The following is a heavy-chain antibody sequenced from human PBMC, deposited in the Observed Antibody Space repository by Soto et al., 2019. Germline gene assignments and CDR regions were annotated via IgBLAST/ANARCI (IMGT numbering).Heavy chain of an antibody. CDR2: IIPILGIA. CDR1: GGTFSSYT. D-gene: IGHD3-22*01. V-gene: IGHV1-69*04. CDR3: ARELYYYDSSGYYGAPDY. Sequence: SVKVSCKASGGTFSSYTISWVRQAPGQGLEWMGRIIPILGIANYAQKFQGRVTITADKSTSTAYMELSSLRSEDTAVYYCARELYYYDSSGYYGAPDYWGQGTLVTVSS. J-gene: IGHJ4*02.